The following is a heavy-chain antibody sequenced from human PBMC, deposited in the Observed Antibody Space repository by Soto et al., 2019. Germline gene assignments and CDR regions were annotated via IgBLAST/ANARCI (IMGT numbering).Heavy chain of an antibody. CDR3: ARDKYGSGYYFDS. D-gene: IGHD1-1*01. CDR1: GDSMNSDDSY. Sequence: SETLSLTCTVSGDSMNSDDSYWTWIRQHPGMGLEWIGYILDRGTTYYNPSLKSRVTISVDTSKNQFSLKLRTVTAADTAVYFCARDKYGSGYYFDSWGQGTLVTVSS. V-gene: IGHV4-31*03. CDR2: ILDRGTT. J-gene: IGHJ4*02.